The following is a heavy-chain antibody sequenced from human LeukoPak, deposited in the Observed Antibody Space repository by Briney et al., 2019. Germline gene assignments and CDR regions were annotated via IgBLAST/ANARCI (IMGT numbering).Heavy chain of an antibody. CDR2: ISHNGDRI. Sequence: PGGSLRLSCAASGYTFSNYAMTWVRQAPGKRLEWVSGISHNGDRIYYADSVKGRFTISRDNSKNTLYLQMNSLRPGDTALYYCAKDSVAAAGTAWFHPWGQGTLVTVSS. V-gene: IGHV3-23*01. CDR3: AKDSVAAAGTAWFHP. D-gene: IGHD6-13*01. CDR1: GYTFSNYA. J-gene: IGHJ5*02.